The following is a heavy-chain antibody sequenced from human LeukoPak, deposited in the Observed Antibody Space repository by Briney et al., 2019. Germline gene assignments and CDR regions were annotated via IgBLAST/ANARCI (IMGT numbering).Heavy chain of an antibody. CDR1: GGSISSSPYY. D-gene: IGHD6-19*01. V-gene: IGHV4-61*05. J-gene: IGHJ6*03. CDR2: IYYSGST. CDR3: ARGLKTRGRQWLVGNYYYYYYMDV. Sequence: PSETLSLTCTVSGGSISSSPYYWGWIRQPPGKGLEWIGCIYYSGSTNYNPSLKSRVTISVDTSKNQFSLKLSSVTAADTAVYYCARGLKTRGRQWLVGNYYYYYYMDVWGKGTTVTVSS.